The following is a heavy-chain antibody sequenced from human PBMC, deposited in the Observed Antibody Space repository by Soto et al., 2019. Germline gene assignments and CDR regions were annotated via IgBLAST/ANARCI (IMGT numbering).Heavy chain of an antibody. J-gene: IGHJ6*02. D-gene: IGHD2-15*01. CDR2: INPSGGST. V-gene: IGHV1-46*01. Sequence: ASVKVSCKASGYTFTSYYMHWVRQARGQGLEWMGIINPSGGSTSDAQKFQGRVTMTRDTSASTVYMELSSLRSEDTAVYYCARGHSWQLKNGGMDVWGQGTTVTVS. CDR3: ARGHSWQLKNGGMDV. CDR1: GYTFTSYY.